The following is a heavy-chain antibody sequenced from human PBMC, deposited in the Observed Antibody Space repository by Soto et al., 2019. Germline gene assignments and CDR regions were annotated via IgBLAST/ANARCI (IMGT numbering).Heavy chain of an antibody. D-gene: IGHD6-19*01. CDR2: IYYSGST. CDR3: ARRFVAVAGARDS. CDR1: GGSISSSSYY. V-gene: IGHV4-39*01. J-gene: IGHJ4*02. Sequence: QLQLQESGPGLVKPSETLSLTCTVSGGSISSSSYYWGWIRQPPGKGLEWIGSIYYSGSTYYNPSLKSRVXXPXDXXKPQLSLQLRSVTAAGTAVYYCARRFVAVAGARDSWGQGTLVTVSS.